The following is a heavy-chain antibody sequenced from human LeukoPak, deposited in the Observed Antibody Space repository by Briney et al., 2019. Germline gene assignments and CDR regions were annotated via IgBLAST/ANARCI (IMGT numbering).Heavy chain of an antibody. Sequence: GGSLRLSCAVSGFTFSSYGMHWVRQAPGKGLEWVAVIWYDGSNKYYADSVKGRFTISRDNSKNTLYLQMNSLRAEDTAVYYCAREEQLRYCSSTSCYFGAFDIWGQGTMVTVSS. CDR3: AREEQLRYCSSTSCYFGAFDI. J-gene: IGHJ3*02. CDR1: GFTFSSYG. D-gene: IGHD2-2*01. V-gene: IGHV3-33*01. CDR2: IWYDGSNK.